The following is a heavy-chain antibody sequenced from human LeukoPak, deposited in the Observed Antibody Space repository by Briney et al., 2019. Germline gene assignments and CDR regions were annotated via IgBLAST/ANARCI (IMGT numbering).Heavy chain of an antibody. Sequence: PGGSLRLSCAASGFTFDDYGMNWVRQAPGKGLEWVSYISSRGGTIYYADSVKGRFTISRDNAKNSLYLQVNSLRAEDTAVYYCARDKGDYSFDYWGQGTLVTVSS. V-gene: IGHV3-48*03. CDR3: ARDKGDYSFDY. CDR1: GFTFDDYG. D-gene: IGHD2-21*02. J-gene: IGHJ4*02. CDR2: ISSRGGTI.